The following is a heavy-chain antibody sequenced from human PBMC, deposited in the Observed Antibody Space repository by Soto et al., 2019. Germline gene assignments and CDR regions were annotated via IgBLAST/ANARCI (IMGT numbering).Heavy chain of an antibody. CDR1: GFTFNNYA. D-gene: IGHD6-13*01. J-gene: IGHJ4*02. CDR3: AKDFIAAGPGAIEGGCWDS. CDR2: ITGGGGAT. Sequence: EVHLLESGGGLVQPGGSLRLSCAASGFTFNNYAMSWVRQAPGKGLEWVSIITGGGGATYYADSVKGRFTISRDNSKNTLDLQMASLRAEDTAVYYCAKDFIAAGPGAIEGGCWDSWGQGTLVTVST. V-gene: IGHV3-23*01.